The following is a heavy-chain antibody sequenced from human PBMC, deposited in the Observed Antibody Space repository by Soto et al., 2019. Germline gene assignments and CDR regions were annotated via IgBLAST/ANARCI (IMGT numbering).Heavy chain of an antibody. CDR1: GYNFATHW. D-gene: IGHD1-20*01. CDR3: ARRLDNTLDF. J-gene: IGHJ4*02. CDR2: IYPHDSDT. V-gene: IGHV5-51*01. Sequence: PGESLEISCKCSGYNFATHWIVWVRQMPGKGLEWMGIIYPHDSDTRYSPSFQGQVTISADKSISTAYLQWSSLKASDTAIYYCARRLDNTLDFWGQGTLVTVSS.